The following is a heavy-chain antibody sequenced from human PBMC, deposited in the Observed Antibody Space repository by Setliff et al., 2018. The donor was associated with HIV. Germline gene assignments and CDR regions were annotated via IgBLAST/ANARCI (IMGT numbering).Heavy chain of an antibody. CDR1: GFTFSSYD. CDR2: IGTAGDT. CDR3: AGESSIAVAEYFQH. V-gene: IGHV3-13*01. D-gene: IGHD6-19*01. J-gene: IGHJ1*01. Sequence: PGGSLRLSCAASGFTFSSYDMHWVRQATGKGLEWVSAIGTAGDTYYPGSVKGRFTISRENAKNTLYLQMNSLRAEDTAVYYCAGESSIAVAEYFQHWGQGTLVTVSS.